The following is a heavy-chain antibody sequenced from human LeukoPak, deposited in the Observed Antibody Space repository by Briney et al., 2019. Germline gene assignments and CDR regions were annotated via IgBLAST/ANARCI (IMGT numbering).Heavy chain of an antibody. CDR1: GFTFSSYA. Sequence: GGSLRLSCAASGFTFSSYAMSWVRRAPGKGLEWVSAISGSGGSTYNADSVKGRFTISRDNSKNTLYLQMNSLRAEDTAVYYCAKDQGYYYGSGSYVFDYWGQGTLVTVSS. CDR3: AKDQGYYYGSGSYVFDY. D-gene: IGHD3-10*01. J-gene: IGHJ4*02. CDR2: ISGSGGST. V-gene: IGHV3-23*01.